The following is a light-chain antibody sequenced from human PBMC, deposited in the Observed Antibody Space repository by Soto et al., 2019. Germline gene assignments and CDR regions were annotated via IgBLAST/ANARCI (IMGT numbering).Light chain of an antibody. V-gene: IGKV3-15*01. CDR1: QSVSSN. J-gene: IGKJ2*01. CDR3: QQYNNWLMYT. Sequence: EIVMTQSPATLSVSPGERATLSCRASQSVSSNLAWYQQKPGQAPRLLIYGASTRATGIPARFSGSGSGTEFTLTISRLQSEDSAVYYCQQYNNWLMYTFGQGNKLEIK. CDR2: GAS.